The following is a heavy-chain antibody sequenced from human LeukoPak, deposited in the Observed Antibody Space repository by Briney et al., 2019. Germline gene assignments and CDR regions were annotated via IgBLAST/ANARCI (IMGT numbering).Heavy chain of an antibody. Sequence: PGGSLRPSCSASGFTFSSYAMHWVRQAPGKGLEYVSAISSNGGSTYYADSVKGRFTISRDNSKNTLYLQMSSLRAEDTAVYYCVKVDSSGWFGGRVGDYWGQGTLVTVSS. CDR2: ISSNGGST. CDR3: VKVDSSGWFGGRVGDY. V-gene: IGHV3-64D*06. CDR1: GFTFSSYA. J-gene: IGHJ4*02. D-gene: IGHD6-19*01.